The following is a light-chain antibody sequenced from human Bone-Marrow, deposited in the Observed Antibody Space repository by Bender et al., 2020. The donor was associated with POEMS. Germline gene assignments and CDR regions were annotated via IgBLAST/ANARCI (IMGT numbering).Light chain of an antibody. CDR2: INN. V-gene: IGLV1-44*01. CDR1: SSNIGTNP. J-gene: IGLJ3*02. CDR3: AAWEDSLNGWV. Sequence: QSVLTQPPSASGTPGQRVTISCSGSSSNIGTNPVNWYQQLPGTAPKLLIYINNQRPSGVPDRFSGSKSGTSASLAISSIQSEDEADYYCAAWEDSLNGWVFGGGTKLTVL.